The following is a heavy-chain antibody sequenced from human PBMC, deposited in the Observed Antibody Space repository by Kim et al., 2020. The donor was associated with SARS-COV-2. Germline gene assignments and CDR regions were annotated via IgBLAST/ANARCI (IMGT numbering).Heavy chain of an antibody. D-gene: IGHD3-10*01. CDR2: ISSSSSYI. J-gene: IGHJ4*02. Sequence: GGSLRLSCAASGFTFSSYSMNWVRQAPGKGLEWVSSISSSSSYIYYADSVKGRFTISRDNAKNSLYLQMNSLRAEDTAVYYCARDGPSDKVHYGSGSAIYWGQGTLVTVSS. CDR1: GFTFSSYS. CDR3: ARDGPSDKVHYGSGSAIY. V-gene: IGHV3-21*01.